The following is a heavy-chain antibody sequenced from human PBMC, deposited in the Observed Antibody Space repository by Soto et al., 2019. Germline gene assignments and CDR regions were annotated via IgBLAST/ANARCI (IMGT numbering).Heavy chain of an antibody. CDR3: AKTQWFGDEDTFDH. Sequence: LRLSCPASGFGVSNNYMTWVRQPIGKGLEWESAINSGGSIYYADSVRGRFTISRDNAKNTLFLQMNSLRAEDTAIYYCAKTQWFGDEDTFDHRGQGTLVADSS. J-gene: IGHJ4*02. V-gene: IGHV3-53*01. D-gene: IGHD3-10*01. CDR1: GFGVSNNY. CDR2: INSGGSI.